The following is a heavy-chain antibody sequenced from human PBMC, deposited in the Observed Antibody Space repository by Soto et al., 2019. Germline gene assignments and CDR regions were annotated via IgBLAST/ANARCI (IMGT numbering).Heavy chain of an antibody. Sequence: QVQLVESGGGVVQPGRSLRLSCAASGFTFSTYGMHWVRQAPGKGLEWVAVISYDGSNKYYADSVKGRFTISRDTSKNTLYLQMSSLRAEDTAVYYCAKGFSYSVIDYWGQGTLVTVSS. D-gene: IGHD5-18*01. CDR1: GFTFSTYG. J-gene: IGHJ4*02. V-gene: IGHV3-30*18. CDR3: AKGFSYSVIDY. CDR2: ISYDGSNK.